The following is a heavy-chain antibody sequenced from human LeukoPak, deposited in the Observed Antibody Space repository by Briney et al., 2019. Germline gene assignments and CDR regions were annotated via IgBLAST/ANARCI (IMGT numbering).Heavy chain of an antibody. Sequence: GGSLRLSCAASGFSFSSYSLNWVRQAPGKGLEWVSSISSSSTYIYYADSVKGRFTISRDNSKNTLYLQMNSLRAEDTAVYYCARVLALGSSGWYYYYYGMDVWGQGTTVTVSS. V-gene: IGHV3-21*04. CDR1: GFSFSSYS. J-gene: IGHJ6*02. CDR2: ISSSSTYI. D-gene: IGHD6-19*01. CDR3: ARVLALGSSGWYYYYYGMDV.